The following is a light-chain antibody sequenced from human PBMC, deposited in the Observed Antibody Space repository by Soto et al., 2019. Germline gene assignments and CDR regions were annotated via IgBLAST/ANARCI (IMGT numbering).Light chain of an antibody. J-gene: IGKJ1*01. CDR3: QQRTNWPRT. CDR2: DAS. V-gene: IGKV3-11*01. Sequence: DIVLTQSPATLSLSPRERATLSCRASQSVSTYLAWYQQKPGQAPRLLIYDASNRATGIPARFSGSGSGTDFTLTISSLEPEDFAVYYCQQRTNWPRTFGPGTKVEIK. CDR1: QSVSTY.